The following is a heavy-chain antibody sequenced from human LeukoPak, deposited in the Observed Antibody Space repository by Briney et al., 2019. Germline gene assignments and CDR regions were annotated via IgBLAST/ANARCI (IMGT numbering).Heavy chain of an antibody. CDR1: GGSISNGNW. Sequence: SGPTLVNPSGTMSLTCAISGGSISNGNWWSWVRQPPGKGLEWIGEIYHTGITKYSPSLKSRVTISVDKSKNQFSLNVTSVTAADTAIYYCARVFELGMNAVDIWGQGTMVTVSS. V-gene: IGHV4-4*02. D-gene: IGHD7-27*01. CDR3: ARVFELGMNAVDI. CDR2: IYHTGIT. J-gene: IGHJ3*02.